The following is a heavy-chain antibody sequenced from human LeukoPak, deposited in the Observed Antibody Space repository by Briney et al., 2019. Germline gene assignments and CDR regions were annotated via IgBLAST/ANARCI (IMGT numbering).Heavy chain of an antibody. CDR3: AREREQWLPRGGFDY. Sequence: PSETLSLTCAVYGGSFSGYYWSWIRQPPGKGLEWIGEINHSGSTNYNPSLKSRVTISVDTSKNQFSLKLSSVTAADTAVYYCAREREQWLPRGGFDYWGQGILVTVSS. CDR2: INHSGST. CDR1: GGSFSGYY. J-gene: IGHJ4*02. V-gene: IGHV4-34*01. D-gene: IGHD6-19*01.